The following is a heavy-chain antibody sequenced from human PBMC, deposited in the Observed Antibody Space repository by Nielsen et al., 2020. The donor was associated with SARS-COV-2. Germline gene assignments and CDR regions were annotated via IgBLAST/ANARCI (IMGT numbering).Heavy chain of an antibody. D-gene: IGHD2-2*01. Sequence: WVRQAPGQRLEWMGWINAGNGNTKYSQKFQGRVTITRDTSASTAYMELSSLRSEDTAVYYCARELAVVVVPAAMDIYYYYGMDVWGQGTTVTVSS. V-gene: IGHV1-3*01. CDR2: INAGNGNT. J-gene: IGHJ6*02. CDR3: ARELAVVVVPAAMDIYYYYGMDV.